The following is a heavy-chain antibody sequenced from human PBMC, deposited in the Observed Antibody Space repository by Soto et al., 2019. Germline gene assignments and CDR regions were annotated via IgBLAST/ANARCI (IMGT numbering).Heavy chain of an antibody. CDR1: GGSFSGYY. J-gene: IGHJ4*02. D-gene: IGHD3-22*01. CDR2: INHSGST. CDR3: ARGESGYYYDFDY. Sequence: SETLSLTCAVYGGSFSGYYWSWIRQPPGKGLEWIGEINHSGSTNYNPSLKSRVTISVDMSKNQFSLKLSSVTAADTAVYYCARGESGYYYDFDYWGQGTLVTVSS. V-gene: IGHV4-34*01.